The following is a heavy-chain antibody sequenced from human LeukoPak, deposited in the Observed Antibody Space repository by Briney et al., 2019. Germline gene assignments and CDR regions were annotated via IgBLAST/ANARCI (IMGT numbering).Heavy chain of an antibody. CDR2: ISGYNDNT. CDR3: ARGGSGSVRAFDI. J-gene: IGHJ4*02. CDR1: GYTFSSYG. V-gene: IGHV1-18*01. Sequence: GSVKVSCKASGYTFSSYGITWVRQAPGQGLEWMGWISGYNDNTNYAQKIQGRVTMTTDTTTSTAYMELRSLRSNDTAVYYCARGGSGSVRAFDIWGQGTLVTVSS. D-gene: IGHD3-10*01.